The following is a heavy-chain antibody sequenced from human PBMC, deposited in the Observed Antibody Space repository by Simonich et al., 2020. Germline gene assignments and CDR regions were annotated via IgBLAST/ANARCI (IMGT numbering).Heavy chain of an antibody. Sequence: QVQLQQWGAGLLKPSETLSLTCAVYGGSFSGYYCSWIRQPPGKGLEWIGEINHSGRTNYNPSLKSRVTISVDTSKDQFSLKLSSVTAADTAVYYCARGKGWKNAFDIWGQGTMVTVSS. J-gene: IGHJ3*02. CDR1: GGSFSGYY. V-gene: IGHV4-34*01. D-gene: IGHD1-1*01. CDR3: ARGKGWKNAFDI. CDR2: INHSGRT.